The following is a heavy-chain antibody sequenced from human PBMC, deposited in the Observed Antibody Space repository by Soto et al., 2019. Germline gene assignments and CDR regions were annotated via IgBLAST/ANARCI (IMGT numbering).Heavy chain of an antibody. Sequence: GFLRLSCAASGFTVSSNYMSWVRQAPGKGLEWVSVIYSGGSTYYADSVKGRFTISRDNSKNTLYLQMNSLRAEDTAVYYCAREVSSSGWYAFDYWGQGTLVTVSS. J-gene: IGHJ4*02. D-gene: IGHD6-19*01. CDR3: AREVSSSGWYAFDY. CDR2: IYSGGST. CDR1: GFTVSSNY. V-gene: IGHV3-66*01.